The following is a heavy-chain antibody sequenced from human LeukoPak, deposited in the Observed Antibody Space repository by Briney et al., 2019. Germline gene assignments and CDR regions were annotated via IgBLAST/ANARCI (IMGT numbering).Heavy chain of an antibody. CDR2: INPNSGGT. D-gene: IGHD2-8*01. J-gene: IGHJ4*02. Sequence: ASVKLSCKASGYTFTGYYMHWVRQAPGQGLEWMGWINPNSGGTNYAQKFQGRVTMTRDTSISTAYMELSRLRSDDTAVYYCARTRNPIVLMVYATFDYWGQGTLVTVSS. CDR1: GYTFTGYY. V-gene: IGHV1-2*02. CDR3: ARTRNPIVLMVYATFDY.